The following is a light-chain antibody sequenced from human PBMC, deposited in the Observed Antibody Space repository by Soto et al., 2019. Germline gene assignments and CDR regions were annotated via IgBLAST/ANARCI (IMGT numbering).Light chain of an antibody. Sequence: DIQMTHSPSSLSASVGSRFTITCRASQSISNKLILYQVNPGHAPKPLIYTASSLYSGVPSRFSGSGTGTDFTLTISSLQTEDFATYYCQQGYSNPITFGQGTRLEIK. CDR2: TAS. V-gene: IGKV1-39*01. CDR1: QSISNK. J-gene: IGKJ5*01. CDR3: QQGYSNPIT.